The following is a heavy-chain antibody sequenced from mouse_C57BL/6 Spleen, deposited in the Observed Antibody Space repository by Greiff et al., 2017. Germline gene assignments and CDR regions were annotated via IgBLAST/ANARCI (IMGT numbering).Heavy chain of an antibody. CDR1: GYTFTDYY. Sequence: QVQLKESGPELVKPGASVKISCKASGYTFTDYYINWVKQRLGQGLEWIGWIYPGSGNTKYNEKFKGKATLTVDTSSSTAYMQLSSLTSEDSAVYFCAREYYGSSYWYFDVWGTGTTVTVSS. CDR2: IYPGSGNT. D-gene: IGHD1-1*01. V-gene: IGHV1-84*01. J-gene: IGHJ1*03. CDR3: AREYYGSSYWYFDV.